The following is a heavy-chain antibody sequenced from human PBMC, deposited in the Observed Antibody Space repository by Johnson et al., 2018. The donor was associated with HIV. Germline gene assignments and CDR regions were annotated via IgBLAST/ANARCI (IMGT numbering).Heavy chain of an antibody. D-gene: IGHD6-6*01. CDR3: ARWKQLVNAFDI. J-gene: IGHJ3*02. CDR1: GFTFSSYA. V-gene: IGHV3-30*04. CDR2: ISYDGSNK. Sequence: QVQLVESGGGVVQPGRSLRLSCAASGFTFSSYAMHWVRQAPGKGLEWVAVISYDGSNKYYADSVKGRFTISRDNSKNTLYLQMNSLRAEDTAVYYCARWKQLVNAFDIWGQGTMVTVSS.